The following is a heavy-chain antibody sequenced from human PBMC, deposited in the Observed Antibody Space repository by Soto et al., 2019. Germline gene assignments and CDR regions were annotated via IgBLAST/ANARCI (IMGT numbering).Heavy chain of an antibody. D-gene: IGHD3-10*01. Sequence: SVKVSCKTSGGAFSSYAISWGGQSPGQGLEWMGGIIHIFGTANYAQKFQGRVTITADESTSTAYMELSSLRSEDTAVYYCARSSVRGVIIKGFDYWGQ. CDR3: ARSSVRGVIIKGFDY. J-gene: IGHJ4*02. CDR1: GGAFSSYA. CDR2: IIHIFGTA. V-gene: IGHV1-69*13.